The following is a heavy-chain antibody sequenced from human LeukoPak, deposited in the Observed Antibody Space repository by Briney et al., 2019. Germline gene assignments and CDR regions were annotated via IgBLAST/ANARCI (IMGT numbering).Heavy chain of an antibody. CDR2: IYTSGST. Sequence: PSVTLSLTCTVSGGSIRIYYWSWIRHPAGKGLECIGRIYTSGSTNYNPSLKSRVTMSVDTSKNQYSLKLSSVTAADTAVYYCARQDIVVVPAAKDYYYYMDVWGKGTTVTVSS. D-gene: IGHD2-2*01. CDR1: GGSIRIYY. V-gene: IGHV4-4*07. CDR3: ARQDIVVVPAAKDYYYYMDV. J-gene: IGHJ6*03.